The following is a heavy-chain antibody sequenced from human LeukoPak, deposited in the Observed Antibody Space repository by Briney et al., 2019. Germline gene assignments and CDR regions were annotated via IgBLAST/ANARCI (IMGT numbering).Heavy chain of an antibody. CDR2: YIPMFGTA. D-gene: IGHD1-26*01. CDR1: GGTFSRYA. J-gene: IGHJ4*02. CDR3: AGASSKWELSF. Sequence: SVKVSCKASGGTFSRYAISWVRQAPGQGLGWMGGYIPMFGTANYAQNFQNRVTITADESTSTFSMEVSSLRPEDTAVYFCAGASSKWELSFWGQGTLVTVSS. V-gene: IGHV1-69*01.